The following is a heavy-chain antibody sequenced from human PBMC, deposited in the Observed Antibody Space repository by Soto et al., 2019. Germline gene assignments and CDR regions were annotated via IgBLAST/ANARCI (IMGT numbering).Heavy chain of an antibody. CDR1: GGSISSYY. CDR3: ARGGGVYGMDV. V-gene: IGHV4-59*01. J-gene: IGHJ6*02. CDR2: IYYSGST. D-gene: IGHD6-13*01. Sequence: SETLSLTCTVSGGSISSYYWSWIRQPPGKGLEWIGYIYYSGSTNYNPSLKSRVTISVDTSKNQFSLRLSSVTAADTAVYYCARGGGVYGMDVWGQGTTVTVSS.